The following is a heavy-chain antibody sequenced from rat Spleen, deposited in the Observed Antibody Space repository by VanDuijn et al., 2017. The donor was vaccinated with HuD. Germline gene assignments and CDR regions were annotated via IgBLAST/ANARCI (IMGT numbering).Heavy chain of an antibody. J-gene: IGHJ2*01. V-gene: IGHV3-3*01. CDR2: INSAGST. Sequence: EVQLQESGPGLVKPSQSLSLTCSVTGYSITSNYWGWIRKFPGNKLEWMGYINSAGSTNYNPSLKSRISLTRDTSKNQFFLQVNSVTTEDTATDYCARSEGTHYYLPFADWGQGVVVTVSS. CDR1: GYSITSNY. D-gene: IGHD1-12*02. CDR3: ARSEGTHYYLPFAD.